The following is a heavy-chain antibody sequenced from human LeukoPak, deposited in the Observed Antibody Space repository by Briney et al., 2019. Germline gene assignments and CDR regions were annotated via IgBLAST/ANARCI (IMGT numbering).Heavy chain of an antibody. CDR2: ISGSGGST. CDR3: AKTTTVVTGYFDY. J-gene: IGHJ4*02. V-gene: IGHV3-23*01. Sequence: GGSLRLSCAASGFTFSSYAMSWVRQAPGKGLEWVSAISGSGGSTYYADSVKGRFTISRGNSKNTLYLQMNSLRAEDTAVYYCAKTTTVVTGYFDYWGQGTLVTVSS. CDR1: GFTFSSYA. D-gene: IGHD4-23*01.